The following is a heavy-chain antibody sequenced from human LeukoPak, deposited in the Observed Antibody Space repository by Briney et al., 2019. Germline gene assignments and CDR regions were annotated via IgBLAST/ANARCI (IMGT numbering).Heavy chain of an antibody. V-gene: IGHV3-30-3*01. CDR1: GFTFSSYV. CDR3: ARSYGSGRGDAFDV. J-gene: IGHJ3*01. D-gene: IGHD3-10*01. CDR2: TSSDGGKK. Sequence: PGGSLRLSCVASGFTFSSYVLHWVRQAPGKGLQWVAVTSSDGGKKYYADSVRGRFTISRDSSRNTVYLQMNSLRDEDTALYYCARSYGSGRGDAFDVWAKGQWSPS.